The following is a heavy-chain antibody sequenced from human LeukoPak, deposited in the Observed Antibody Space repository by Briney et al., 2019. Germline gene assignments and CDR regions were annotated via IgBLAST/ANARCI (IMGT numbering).Heavy chain of an antibody. CDR1: GYTFTGYY. V-gene: IGHV1-2*02. Sequence: ASVKVSCKASGYTFTGYYVHWVRQAPGQGLEWMGWINPNTGGTNYAQKFQGRVTMAKDTSTNAAYMELNKLTSDDTAVYYCGRGNKSFDPWGQGTLVTVSS. CDR3: GRGNKSFDP. CDR2: INPNTGGT. J-gene: IGHJ5*02.